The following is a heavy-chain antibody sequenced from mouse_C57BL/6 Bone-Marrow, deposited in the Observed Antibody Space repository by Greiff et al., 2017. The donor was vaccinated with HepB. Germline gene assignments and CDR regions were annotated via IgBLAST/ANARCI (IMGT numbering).Heavy chain of an antibody. J-gene: IGHJ2*01. CDR2: IYPGNSDT. V-gene: IGHV1-5*01. Sequence: EVQLQQSGTVLARPGASVKMSCKTSGYTFTSYWMHWVKQRPGQGLEWIGAIYPGNSDTSYNQKFKGKATLTAVTSASTAYMELSSLTNEDSAVYYCGGLSYYFDDWGQGTTLTVSS. D-gene: IGHD3-3*01. CDR1: GYTFTSYW. CDR3: GGLSYYFDD.